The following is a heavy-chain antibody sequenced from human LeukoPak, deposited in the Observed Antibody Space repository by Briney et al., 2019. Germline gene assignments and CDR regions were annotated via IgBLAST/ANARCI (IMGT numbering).Heavy chain of an antibody. V-gene: IGHV4-59*08. CDR1: GGSISSYY. J-gene: IGHJ4*02. CDR3: ARVGHLAAAGSYDY. CDR2: IFYSGSP. D-gene: IGHD6-13*01. Sequence: SETLSLTCTVSGGSISSYYWSWIWQPPGGGLGWIGNIFYSGSPNYTPSLESRVTISFDTSKNQFSLKLSSVTAADTAVYYCARVGHLAAAGSYDYWGQGTLVTVSS.